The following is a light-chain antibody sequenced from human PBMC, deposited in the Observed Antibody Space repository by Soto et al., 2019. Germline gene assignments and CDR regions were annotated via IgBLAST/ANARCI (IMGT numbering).Light chain of an antibody. J-gene: IGKJ2*01. V-gene: IGKV1-39*01. CDR1: QSISSF. CDR3: QQSYSTPPRYT. CDR2: AAS. Sequence: GDRVTVTGRALQSISSFLNWYQQKPGKAPKVLIYAASRLESGVPSRFSGSGSGTDFTLTISSLQPEDYATYYCQQSYSTPPRYTLGQGTKVDIK.